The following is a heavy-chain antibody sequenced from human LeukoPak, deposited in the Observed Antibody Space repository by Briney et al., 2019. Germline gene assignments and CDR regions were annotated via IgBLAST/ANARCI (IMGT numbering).Heavy chain of an antibody. J-gene: IGHJ6*03. D-gene: IGHD3-16*01. CDR1: KFTFSNSW. Sequence: GGSLRLSCEASKFTFSNSWMHWVRQAPGKGLVWVSRINSDGSSTTYADFVKGRFTISRDNAKNTLYLQMNGLRAEDTAVYYCARDHWDYYYVDVWGKGTTVTVSS. V-gene: IGHV3-74*01. CDR3: ARDHWDYYYVDV. CDR2: INSDGSST.